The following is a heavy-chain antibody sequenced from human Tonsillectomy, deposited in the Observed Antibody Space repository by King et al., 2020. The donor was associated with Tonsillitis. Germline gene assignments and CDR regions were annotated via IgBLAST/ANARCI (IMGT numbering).Heavy chain of an antibody. CDR3: ATGSGDFDH. V-gene: IGHV4-4*07. D-gene: IGHD3-10*01. J-gene: IGHJ4*02. CDR2: VYTSGST. Sequence: QLQESGPGLVKPSETLSLTCSVSGGSISRWAWSWIRQPAGKGLEWLGRVYTSGSTNYNPSLKSRVSMSVDTSKNQFSLTLTSVTAADSAVYYCATGSGDFDHWGQGTLVTVSS. CDR1: GGSISRWA.